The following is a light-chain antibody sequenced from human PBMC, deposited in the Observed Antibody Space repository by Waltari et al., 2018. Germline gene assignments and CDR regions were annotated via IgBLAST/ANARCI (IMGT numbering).Light chain of an antibody. V-gene: IGLV2-14*03. J-gene: IGLJ3*02. Sequence: VSGSPGQSITISCTGTSSDVGGYNYVSWYQQYPGKAPQLMIYDVNNRPSGVSNRFSGSKSGNTASLTISGLQAEDEGDYYCSSYTSSSTQVFGGGTKLTVL. CDR2: DVN. CDR1: SSDVGGYNY. CDR3: SSYTSSSTQV.